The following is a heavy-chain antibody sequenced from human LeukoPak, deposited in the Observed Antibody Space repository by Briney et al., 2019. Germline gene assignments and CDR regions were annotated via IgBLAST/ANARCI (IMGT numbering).Heavy chain of an antibody. Sequence: GRSLRLSCAASGFTFSSYAMHWVRQAPGNGLEWVAVISYDGSNKYYADSVKGRFTISRDNSTNTLYLQMNSLRAEDTAVYYCARAGGCSSTSCYYYYGMDVWGQGTTVTVSS. CDR3: ARAGGCSSTSCYYYYGMDV. D-gene: IGHD2-2*01. J-gene: IGHJ6*02. CDR1: GFTFSSYA. CDR2: ISYDGSNK. V-gene: IGHV3-30-3*01.